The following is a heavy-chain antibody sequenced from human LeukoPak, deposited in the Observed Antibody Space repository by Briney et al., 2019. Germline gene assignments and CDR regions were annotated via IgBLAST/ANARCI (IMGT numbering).Heavy chain of an antibody. CDR3: ARGGKRYYYGSGGTFDA. J-gene: IGHJ5*02. D-gene: IGHD3-10*01. CDR1: GGSFSGYY. Sequence: SETLSLTCAVYGGSFSGYYWSWLRQPPGKGLEWIGEINHSGSTNYNPSLKSRVTISVDTSKNQFSLKRSFVTAADTAVYYCARGGKRYYYGSGGTFDAWGQGTLVTVSS. CDR2: INHSGST. V-gene: IGHV4-34*01.